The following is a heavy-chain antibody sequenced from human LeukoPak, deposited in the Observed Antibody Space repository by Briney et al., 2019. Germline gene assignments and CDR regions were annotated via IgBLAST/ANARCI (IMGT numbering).Heavy chain of an antibody. CDR2: IYHSGST. V-gene: IGHV4-30-2*01. J-gene: IGHJ4*02. D-gene: IGHD3-10*01. CDR1: GGSISSGGYS. CDR3: ARGITMVRGVPFDY. Sequence: SETLSLTCAVSGGSISSGGYSWSWIRQPPGKGLEWIGYIYHSGSTYYNPSLKSRVTISVDRSKNRFSLKLSSVTAADTAVYYCARGITMVRGVPFDYWGQGTLVTVSS.